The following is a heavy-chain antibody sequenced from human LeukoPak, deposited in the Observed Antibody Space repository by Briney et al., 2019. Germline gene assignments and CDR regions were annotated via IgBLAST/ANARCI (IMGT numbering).Heavy chain of an antibody. J-gene: IGHJ6*02. CDR1: GYTFTSYY. D-gene: IGHD2-2*01. Sequence: GASVKVSCKASGYTFTSYYMHWVRQAPGQGLEWMGIINPSGGSTSYAQKFQGRVTMTRDTSTSTVYMELSSLRSEDTAVYYCASPVVPAAVTPYYYYYDMDVWGQGTTVTVSS. CDR2: INPSGGST. V-gene: IGHV1-46*01. CDR3: ASPVVPAAVTPYYYYYDMDV.